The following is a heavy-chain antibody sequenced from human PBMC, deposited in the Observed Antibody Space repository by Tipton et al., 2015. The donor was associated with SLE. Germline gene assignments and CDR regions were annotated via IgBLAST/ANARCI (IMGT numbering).Heavy chain of an antibody. J-gene: IGHJ4*02. Sequence: TLSLTCTVSGGSISSHYWSWIRQPPGKGLEWIGEINHSGSTNYNPSLKSRVTISVDKSKNQFSLKLSSVTAADTAVYYCARRGAAKYYFDYWGQGTLVTVSS. D-gene: IGHD3-10*01. CDR3: ARRGAAKYYFDY. CDR2: INHSGST. CDR1: GGSISSHY. V-gene: IGHV4-34*01.